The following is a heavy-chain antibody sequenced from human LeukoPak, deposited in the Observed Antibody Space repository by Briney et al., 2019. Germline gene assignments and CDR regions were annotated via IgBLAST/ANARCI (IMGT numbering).Heavy chain of an antibody. J-gene: IGHJ4*02. CDR3: ARDRAYGDYFDY. CDR2: IYYSGST. D-gene: IGHD4-17*01. Sequence: SETLSLTCTVSGVSISSYYWSWIRQPPGKGLEWIGYIYYSGSTNYNPSLKSRVTISVDTSKNQFSLKLSSVTAADTAVYYCARDRAYGDYFDYWGQGTLVTVSS. CDR1: GVSISSYY. V-gene: IGHV4-59*12.